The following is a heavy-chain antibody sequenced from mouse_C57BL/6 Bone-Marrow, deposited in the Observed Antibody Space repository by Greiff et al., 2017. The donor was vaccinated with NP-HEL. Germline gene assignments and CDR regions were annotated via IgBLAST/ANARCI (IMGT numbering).Heavy chain of an antibody. Sequence: VQLQQSGPGLVQPSQSLSITCTVSGFSLTSYGVHWVRQSPGKGLEWLGVIWSGGSPDYNAAFISRLSISKDNSKSQVFFKMNSLQAEDTAIYYCARNRGGAPDYWGQGTTLTVSS. CDR2: IWSGGSP. J-gene: IGHJ2*01. CDR3: ARNRGGAPDY. D-gene: IGHD1-1*02. CDR1: GFSLTSYG. V-gene: IGHV2-2*01.